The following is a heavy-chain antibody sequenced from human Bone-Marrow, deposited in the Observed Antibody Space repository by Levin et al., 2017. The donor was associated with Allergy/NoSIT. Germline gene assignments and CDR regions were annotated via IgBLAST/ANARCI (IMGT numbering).Heavy chain of an antibody. V-gene: IGHV3-48*03. CDR2: ISSSGSTI. Sequence: SCAASGFTFSSYEMNWVRQAPGKGLEWVSYISSSGSTIYYADSVKGRFTISRDNAKNSLYLQMNSLRAEDTAVYYCARGLERWLQLRGLYYFDYWGQGTLVTVSS. CDR1: GFTFSSYE. CDR3: ARGLERWLQLRGLYYFDY. J-gene: IGHJ4*02. D-gene: IGHD5-24*01.